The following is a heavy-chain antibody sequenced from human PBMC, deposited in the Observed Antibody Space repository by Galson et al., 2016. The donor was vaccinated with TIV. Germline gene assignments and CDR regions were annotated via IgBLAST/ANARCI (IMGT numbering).Heavy chain of an antibody. CDR1: GDTLSQLS. V-gene: IGHV1-24*01. CDR2: FDPEDGVI. J-gene: IGHJ4*02. Sequence: SVKVSCKVSGDTLSQLSMHWVRQTPGKGLEWMGGFDPEDGVIIYAQKFRGRVTMTEDSSTDTAYMRLSSLRSDDTGIYYCTTGGSDRFLEYLPQAVPYWGQGTLVTVSS. D-gene: IGHD3-3*01. CDR3: TTGGSDRFLEYLPQAVPY.